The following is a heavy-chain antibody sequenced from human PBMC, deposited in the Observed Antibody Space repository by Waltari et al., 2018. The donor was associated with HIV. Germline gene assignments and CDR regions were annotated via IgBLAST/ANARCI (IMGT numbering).Heavy chain of an antibody. CDR2: ISGSGGST. J-gene: IGHJ6*02. Sequence: EVQLLESGGGLVQPGGSLRLSCAASGFTFSSYAMSWVRQAPGTGLEWVSAISGSGGSTYYADSVKGRFTISRDNSKNTLYLQMNSLRAEDTAVYYCAKEGGIVVVVAATYGMDVWGQGTTVTVSS. CDR1: GFTFSSYA. V-gene: IGHV3-23*01. D-gene: IGHD2-15*01. CDR3: AKEGGIVVVVAATYGMDV.